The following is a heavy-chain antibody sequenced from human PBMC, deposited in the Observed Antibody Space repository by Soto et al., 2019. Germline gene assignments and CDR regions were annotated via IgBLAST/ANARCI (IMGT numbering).Heavy chain of an antibody. CDR3: ARGLGMSSGWPLFD. CDR1: GGSISSYY. CDR2: IYYSGGT. D-gene: IGHD6-19*01. V-gene: IGHV4-59*01. Sequence: SETLSLTCTVSGGSISSYYWSWIRQPPGKGLERIGYIYYSGGTNYNPSLKSRVTISVDTSKNQFSLKLSSVTAADTAVYYCARGLGMSSGWPLFDWGQGTLVTVS. J-gene: IGHJ4*02.